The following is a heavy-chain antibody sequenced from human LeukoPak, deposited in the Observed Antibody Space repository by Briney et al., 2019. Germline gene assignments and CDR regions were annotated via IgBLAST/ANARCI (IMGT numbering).Heavy chain of an antibody. CDR1: GFSLTTSEVG. Sequence: SGPTLVKPTQTLTLTCTFSGFSLTTSEVGVGWIRQPPGKALDWLALIYWDDDKRYSPSLKSRLTITKDTSKNQVVLTMTNMDPVDTATYYCAHRLWAGTTFDSWGQGILVTVSS. V-gene: IGHV2-5*02. CDR2: IYWDDDK. CDR3: AHRLWAGTTFDS. J-gene: IGHJ4*02. D-gene: IGHD1-7*01.